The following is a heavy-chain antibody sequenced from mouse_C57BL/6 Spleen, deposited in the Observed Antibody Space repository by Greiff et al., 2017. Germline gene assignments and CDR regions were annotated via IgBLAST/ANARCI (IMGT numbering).Heavy chain of an antibody. Sequence: EVQLQQSGPELVKPGASVKISCKASGYTFTDYYMNWVKQSHGKSLEWIGDINPNNGGTSYNQKFKGKATLTVDKSSSTAYMELRSLTSEDSAVYYCARNYGRLYYYAMDYWGQGTSVTVSS. D-gene: IGHD2-1*01. CDR2: INPNNGGT. CDR3: ARNYGRLYYYAMDY. CDR1: GYTFTDYY. V-gene: IGHV1-26*01. J-gene: IGHJ4*01.